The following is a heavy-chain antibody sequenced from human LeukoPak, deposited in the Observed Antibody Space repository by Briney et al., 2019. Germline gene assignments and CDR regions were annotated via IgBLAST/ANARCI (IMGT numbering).Heavy chain of an antibody. V-gene: IGHV3-30-3*02. D-gene: IGHD2-2*02. CDR3: AKRACTSCYKGAFDY. CDR1: GLSFSSYA. Sequence: GGSPRLSCAASGLSFSSYAMHWVRQAPGKGLEWVAVISYDGSNKYYADSVKGRFTISRDNSKNTLYLQMNSLRAEDTAVYYCAKRACTSCYKGAFDYWGQGTLVTVSS. CDR2: ISYDGSNK. J-gene: IGHJ4*02.